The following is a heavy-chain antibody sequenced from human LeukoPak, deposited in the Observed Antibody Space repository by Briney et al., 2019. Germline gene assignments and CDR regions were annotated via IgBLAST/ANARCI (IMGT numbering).Heavy chain of an antibody. CDR2: INPNSGGA. V-gene: IGHV1-2*02. CDR3: AREPGYSDAFDI. Sequence: ASVKVSCKASGYTFTGYYMHWVRQAPGQGLEWMGWINPNSGGANYAQKFQGRVTMTRGTSISTAYMELSRLRSDDTAVYYCAREPGYSDAFDIWGQETMVTVSS. CDR1: GYTFTGYY. J-gene: IGHJ3*02. D-gene: IGHD6-13*01.